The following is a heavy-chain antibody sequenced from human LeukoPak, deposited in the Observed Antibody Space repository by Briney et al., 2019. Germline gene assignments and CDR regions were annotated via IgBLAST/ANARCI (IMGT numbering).Heavy chain of an antibody. CDR1: GFTFSSYS. Sequence: GSLRLSCAASGFTFSSYSMNWVRRAPGKGLGWVSYISSSSSTIYYADSVKGRFTISRDNAKNSLYLQMNSLRAEDTAVYYCARVRTGTTIPHWFDPWGQGTLVTVSS. CDR3: ARVRTGTTIPHWFDP. J-gene: IGHJ5*02. CDR2: ISSSSSTI. D-gene: IGHD1-1*01. V-gene: IGHV3-48*01.